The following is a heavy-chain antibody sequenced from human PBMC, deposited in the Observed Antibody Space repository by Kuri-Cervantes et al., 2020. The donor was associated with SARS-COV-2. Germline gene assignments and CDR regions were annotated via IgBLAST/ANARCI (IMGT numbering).Heavy chain of an antibody. CDR2: INYSGST. CDR1: GGSFSGYY. V-gene: IGHV4-34*01. CDR3: ARDDLVNNHGMDS. Sequence: SETLSLTCAVSGGSFSGYYWSWIRQPPGKGLEWIGEINYSGSTNYNPSLKSRVTISVDTSKNQFSLKLSSVTAADTAVYYCARDDLVNNHGMDSWGQGITVTVSS. D-gene: IGHD3-3*01. J-gene: IGHJ6*01.